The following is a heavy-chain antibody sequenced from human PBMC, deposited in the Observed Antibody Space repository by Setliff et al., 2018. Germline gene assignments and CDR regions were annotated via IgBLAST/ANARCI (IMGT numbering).Heavy chain of an antibody. D-gene: IGHD6-13*01. CDR3: ARDRAAASSFDY. CDR2: IYYSGST. CDR1: AGAISRSGYY. J-gene: IGHJ4*02. V-gene: IGHV4-39*07. Sequence: SETLSLTCSVSAGAISRSGYYWGWIRQPPGKGLEWIGSIYYSGSTYYNPSLKRRVTISVDTSKNQFSLKLTSVTAADTAVYYCARDRAAASSFDYWGQGTLVTVSS.